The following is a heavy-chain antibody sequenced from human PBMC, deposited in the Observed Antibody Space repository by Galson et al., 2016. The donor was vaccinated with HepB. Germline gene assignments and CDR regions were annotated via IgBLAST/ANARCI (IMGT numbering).Heavy chain of an antibody. CDR3: ARGTWTREA. Sequence: SLRLSCAVSGFTFKKDWMSWVRQAPGKGLEWVANIKPDGREAYYVDSVKGRFTVSRDNAKNSLYLQRNRLRVEDTAVYYCARGTWTREAWGQGTLVTVPS. CDR2: IKPDGREA. J-gene: IGHJ5*02. D-gene: IGHD3/OR15-3a*01. V-gene: IGHV3-7*03. CDR1: GFTFKKDW.